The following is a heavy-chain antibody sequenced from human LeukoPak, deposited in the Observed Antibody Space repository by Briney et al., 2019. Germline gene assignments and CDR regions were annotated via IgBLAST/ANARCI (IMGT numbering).Heavy chain of an antibody. D-gene: IGHD6-19*01. V-gene: IGHV5-51*01. CDR2: IYPGDSDT. J-gene: IGHJ4*02. Sequence: GESLKISCKGSGYSFTSYWIGWVRQMPGKGLEWMGIIYPGDSDTRYSPSFQGQVTISADKSISTAYLQWSSLKASDTAMYYCARRVAVAGTDYYYFDYWGQGTLVTVSS. CDR3: ARRVAVAGTDYYYFDY. CDR1: GYSFTSYW.